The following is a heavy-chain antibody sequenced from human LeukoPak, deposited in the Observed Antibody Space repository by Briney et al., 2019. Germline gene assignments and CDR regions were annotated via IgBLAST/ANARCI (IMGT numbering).Heavy chain of an antibody. CDR1: GFRFGDYP. D-gene: IGHD2-2*01. V-gene: IGHV3-43*01. CDR3: AKDICTRTSCHYYFDS. Sequence: GGSLRLSCAASGFRFGDYPMYWVRQAPGKGLEWVALITWDGDTTYYIDSVKGRFTVSRDNSKNSLYLQMNSLSSEDTAFYYCAKDICTRTSCHYYFDSWGQGTLVTVSS. J-gene: IGHJ4*02. CDR2: ITWDGDTT.